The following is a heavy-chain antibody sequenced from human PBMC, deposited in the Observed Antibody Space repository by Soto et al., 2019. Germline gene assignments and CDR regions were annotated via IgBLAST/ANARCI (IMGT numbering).Heavy chain of an antibody. CDR1: GFTFSTYS. CDR3: ARDGGASRGWPYFDY. D-gene: IGHD6-19*01. CDR2: IRGGGRTI. Sequence: EVQLVESGGGLVQPGGSLRLSCAASGFTFSTYSMNWVRQAPGKGLEWVSYIRGGGRTIYYTDSVKGRFTISRDNAKNSRYLQMNSLRAEDTAVYYCARDGGASRGWPYFDYWGQGALVTVSS. V-gene: IGHV3-48*01. J-gene: IGHJ4*02.